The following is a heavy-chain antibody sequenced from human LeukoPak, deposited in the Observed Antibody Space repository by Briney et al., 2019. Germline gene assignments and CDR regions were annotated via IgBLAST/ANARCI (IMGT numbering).Heavy chain of an antibody. J-gene: IGHJ4*02. CDR1: GGSISSSGYF. V-gene: IGHV4-39*01. D-gene: IGHD6-13*01. Sequence: SETLSLTCTVSGGSISSSGYFWGWIRQPPGKGLEWIGSIYYTGSTYYNPSLKSRVTISIDTSKNQFSLRLSSVTAADTAVYYCASQSPGLIAALRLDYWGQGTLVTVSS. CDR2: IYYTGST. CDR3: ASQSPGLIAALRLDY.